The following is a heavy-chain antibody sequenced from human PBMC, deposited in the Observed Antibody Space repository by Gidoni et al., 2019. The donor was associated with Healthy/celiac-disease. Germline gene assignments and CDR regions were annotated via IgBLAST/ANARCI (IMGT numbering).Heavy chain of an antibody. CDR1: GFTFSSYG. CDR2: ISYDGSNK. D-gene: IGHD5-18*01. CDR3: AKELPGYRWFDP. V-gene: IGHV3-30*18. Sequence: QVQLVESGGGVVQPGRSLRLSCAASGFTFSSYGMHWVRQAPGKGLEWVAVISYDGSNKYYADSVKGRFTISRDNSKNTLYLQMNSLRAEDTAVYYCAKELPGYRWFDPWGQGTLVTVSS. J-gene: IGHJ5*02.